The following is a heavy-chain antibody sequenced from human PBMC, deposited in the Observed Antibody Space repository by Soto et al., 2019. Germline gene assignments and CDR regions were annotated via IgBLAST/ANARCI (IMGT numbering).Heavy chain of an antibody. CDR2: IIPIFGTA. V-gene: IGHV1-69*13. CDR1: GYTFTSYG. CDR3: ARKVSRIVVGGMDV. Sequence: GASVKVSCKASGYTFTSYGISWVRQAPGQGLEWMGEIIPIFGTANYAQKFQGRVTITADESTSTAYMELSSLRSEDTAVYYCARKVSRIVVGGMDVWGQGTTVTVSS. D-gene: IGHD2-2*01. J-gene: IGHJ6*02.